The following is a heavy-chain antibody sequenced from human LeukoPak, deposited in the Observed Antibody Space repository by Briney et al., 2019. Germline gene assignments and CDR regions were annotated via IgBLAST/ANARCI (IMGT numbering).Heavy chain of an antibody. Sequence: PSETLSLTCAVYGGSFSGYYWSWIRQPPGKGLEWIGEINHSGSTNYNPSLKSRVTISVDTSKNQFSLKLSSVTAADTAVYYCARGTMTTVTYYFEYWGQGTLVTVSS. CDR2: INHSGST. CDR1: GGSFSGYY. J-gene: IGHJ4*02. V-gene: IGHV4-34*01. D-gene: IGHD4-17*01. CDR3: ARGTMTTVTYYFEY.